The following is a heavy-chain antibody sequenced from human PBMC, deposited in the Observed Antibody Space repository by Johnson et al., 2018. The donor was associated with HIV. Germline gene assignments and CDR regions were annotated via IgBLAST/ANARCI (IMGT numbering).Heavy chain of an antibody. CDR1: RFTFSSYG. V-gene: IGHV3-23*01. J-gene: IGHJ3*02. Sequence: EVLLLESGGGLVQPGGSLRLSCAASRFTFSSYGMSWVRQAPGKGLEWVSGVSGSGGSTGYADSVKGRFTISRDNAKNSLYLQMNSLRAEDTALYYCARGPGYSSSWYVNTDAFYMWGQGTMVTVSS. D-gene: IGHD6-13*01. CDR2: VSGSGGST. CDR3: ARGPGYSSSWYVNTDAFYM.